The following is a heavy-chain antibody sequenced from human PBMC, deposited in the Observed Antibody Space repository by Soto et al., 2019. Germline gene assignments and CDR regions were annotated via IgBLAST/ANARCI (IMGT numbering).Heavy chain of an antibody. V-gene: IGHV4-61*01. CDR1: GGSVSSGSHY. D-gene: IGHD3-3*01. J-gene: IGHJ4*02. CDR2: IYYTGSA. Sequence: SETLSLTCTVSGGSVSSGSHYWSWIRQPPGKRLEWIAYIYYTGSANYNPSLKSRVTISVDTSKNQFSLKLTSVTAADTAVYYCARTKYEFWSGERIFDDWGQGALVTVSS. CDR3: ARTKYEFWSGERIFDD.